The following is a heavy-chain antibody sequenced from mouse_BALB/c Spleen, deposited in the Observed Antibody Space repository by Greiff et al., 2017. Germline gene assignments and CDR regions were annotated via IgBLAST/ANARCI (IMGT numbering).Heavy chain of an antibody. D-gene: IGHD2-14*01. CDR3: ARGTTYYFDF. Sequence: EVQVVESGGGLVKPGGSLKLSCAASGFTFSDYYMYWVRQTPEKRLEWVATISDGGSYTYYPDSVKGRFTISRDNAKNNLYLQMSSLKSEDTAMYYCARGTTYYFDFWGQGTTLTVSS. CDR1: GFTFSDYY. CDR2: ISDGGSYT. J-gene: IGHJ2*01. V-gene: IGHV5-4*02.